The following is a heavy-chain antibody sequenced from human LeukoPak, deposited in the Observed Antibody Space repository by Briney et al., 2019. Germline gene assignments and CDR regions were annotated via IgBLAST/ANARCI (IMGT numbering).Heavy chain of an antibody. CDR3: ARHYVEMATIWLGRLNWFDP. Sequence: SETLSLTCAVSGGSISSSSSICWTWVRQPPGKGLEWIGEIYHSGATNYNPSLKSRVTMLLDKSKNQFSLKLSSVTAADTAVYYCARHYVEMATIWLGRLNWFDPWGQGTLVTVSS. CDR1: GGSISSSSSIC. D-gene: IGHD5-24*01. CDR2: IYHSGAT. V-gene: IGHV4-4*02. J-gene: IGHJ5*02.